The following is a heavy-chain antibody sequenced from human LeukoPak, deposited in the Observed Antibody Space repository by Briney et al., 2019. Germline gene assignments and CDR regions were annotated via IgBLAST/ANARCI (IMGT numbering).Heavy chain of an antibody. CDR2: IRYDGSNK. D-gene: IGHD3-10*01. Sequence: GVSLRLSCAASGFTFSSYGKHWVRQAPGKGLEWVAFIRYDGSNKYYADSVKGRFTISRDNSKNTLYLQMNSLRAEDTAVYYCAKLGPTMVREGEGFDYWGQGTLVTVSS. CDR3: AKLGPTMVREGEGFDY. V-gene: IGHV3-30*02. CDR1: GFTFSSYG. J-gene: IGHJ4*02.